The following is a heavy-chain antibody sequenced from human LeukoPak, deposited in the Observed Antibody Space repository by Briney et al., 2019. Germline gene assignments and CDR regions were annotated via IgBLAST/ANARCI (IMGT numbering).Heavy chain of an antibody. Sequence: PGGSLRLSRAASGFSFSSHWMSWVRQAPGKGLEWVANIKQDGSEKHYVDSVKGRFTVSRDNAKNSLYLQMNSLRADDTAVYYCARGFGITFWGQGTLVTVSS. V-gene: IGHV3-7*03. CDR1: GFSFSSHW. D-gene: IGHD3-16*01. J-gene: IGHJ4*02. CDR3: ARGFGITF. CDR2: IKQDGSEK.